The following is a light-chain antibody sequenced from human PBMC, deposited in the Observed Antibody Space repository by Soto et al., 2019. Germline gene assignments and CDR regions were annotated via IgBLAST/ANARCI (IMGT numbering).Light chain of an antibody. V-gene: IGLV2-14*01. CDR3: SSYTSSATLV. J-gene: IGLJ2*01. Sequence: QSALTQPASVSGSPGQSITISCSGTRSDVGGYNFLSWYQHHPGKAPKLIIYEVSNRPSGVSNRFSGSKSGNTASLTISGLQAEDEADYYCSSYTSSATLVFGGGTKVTVL. CDR1: RSDVGGYNF. CDR2: EVS.